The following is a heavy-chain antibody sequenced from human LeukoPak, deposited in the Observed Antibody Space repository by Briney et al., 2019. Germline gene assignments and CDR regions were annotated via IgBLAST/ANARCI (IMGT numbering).Heavy chain of an antibody. Sequence: GGSLRLSCAASGFTVSSNYMSWVRQAPGKGLEWVSVIYSGGSTYYADSVKGRFTISRDNSKNTLYLQMNSLRAEDTAVYYCARRGVRTLGYYYYGMDVWGQGTTVTVSS. CDR3: ARRGVRTLGYYYYGMDV. CDR2: IYSGGST. D-gene: IGHD2-8*01. J-gene: IGHJ6*02. CDR1: GFTVSSNY. V-gene: IGHV3-66*02.